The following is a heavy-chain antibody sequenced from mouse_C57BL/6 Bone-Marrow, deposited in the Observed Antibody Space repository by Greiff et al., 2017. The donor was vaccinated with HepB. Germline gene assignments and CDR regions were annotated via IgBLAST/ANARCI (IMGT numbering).Heavy chain of an antibody. CDR1: GYTFTSYW. J-gene: IGHJ4*01. V-gene: IGHV1-55*01. D-gene: IGHD1-1*01. CDR2: IYPGSGST. Sequence: QVQLQQPGAELVKPGASVKMSCKASGYTFTSYWITWVKQRPGQGLEWIGDIYPGSGSTNYNEKFKSKATLTVDTSSSTAYMQISSLTSEDSAVYYCARNYYGSSYVTFYAMDYWGQGTSVTVSS. CDR3: ARNYYGSSYVTFYAMDY.